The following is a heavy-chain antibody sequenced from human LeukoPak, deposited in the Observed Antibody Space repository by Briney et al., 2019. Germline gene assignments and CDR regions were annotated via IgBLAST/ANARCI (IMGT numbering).Heavy chain of an antibody. CDR3: ARDGARLTGTSGMDV. J-gene: IGHJ6*02. D-gene: IGHD4-17*01. V-gene: IGHV1-69*04. CDR1: GGTFSSYA. Sequence: ASVKVSCKASGGTFSSYAISWVRQAPGQGLEWMGRIIPILGIANYAQKFQGRVTITADKSTSTAYMELSSLRSEDTAVYYCARDGARLTGTSGMDVWGHGTTVTVSS. CDR2: IIPILGIA.